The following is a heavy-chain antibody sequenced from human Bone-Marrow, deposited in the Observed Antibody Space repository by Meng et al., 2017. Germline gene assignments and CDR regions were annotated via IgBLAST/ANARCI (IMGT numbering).Heavy chain of an antibody. V-gene: IGHV1-2*06. J-gene: IGHJ4*02. Sequence: QVQLVQSGAEVKKPGASVKVSCKASGYTFPDYWLHWVRRAPGQGLEWMGRINPKSGDTHYAQRFQGRVTMTGDTSISTAYMELSGLRSDDTAMYYCAREYCSGGSCYSYFDYWGQGTLVTVSS. D-gene: IGHD2-15*01. CDR1: GYTFPDYW. CDR3: AREYCSGGSCYSYFDY. CDR2: INPKSGDT.